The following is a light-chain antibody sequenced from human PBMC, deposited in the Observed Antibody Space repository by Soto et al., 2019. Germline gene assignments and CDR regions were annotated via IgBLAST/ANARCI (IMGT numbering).Light chain of an antibody. CDR3: RQSSTAPFT. CDR1: QNINTY. J-gene: IGKJ3*01. Sequence: DIQMTQSPSSLSASVGDRVTITCRAGQNINTYLNWYQQKPGKAPKLLIFAASSLRSGVPSRFSGSGSRTDFTLTISSLQPEDFATYYCRQSSTAPFTFGPGTKVDIK. CDR2: AAS. V-gene: IGKV1-39*01.